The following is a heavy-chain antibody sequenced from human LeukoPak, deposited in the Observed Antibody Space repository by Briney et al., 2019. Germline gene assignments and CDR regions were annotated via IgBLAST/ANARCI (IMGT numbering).Heavy chain of an antibody. J-gene: IGHJ5*02. CDR1: GYTFTGYY. D-gene: IGHD2-2*01. CDR2: INPNSGGT. Sequence: VASVKVSCKASGYTFTGYYMHWVRQAPGQGLEWMGWINPNSGGTNYAQKFQGRVTMTRDTSISTAYMELSRLRSDNTAVYYCAGAVHCSSTSCAIGWFDPWGQGTLVTVSS. CDR3: AGAVHCSSTSCAIGWFDP. V-gene: IGHV1-2*02.